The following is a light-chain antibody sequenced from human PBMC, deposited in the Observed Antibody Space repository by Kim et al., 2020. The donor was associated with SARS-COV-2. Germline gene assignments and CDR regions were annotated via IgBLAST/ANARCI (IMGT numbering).Light chain of an antibody. Sequence: SPGERATLSCTASQSVGRNLAWYQHKPGQAPRLLIYRASTRATGPPARFSGSGSETEFTLTISSLQSEDFAVYYCQQYTNWPPLTFGGGTRVEIK. J-gene: IGKJ4*01. CDR1: QSVGRN. CDR3: QQYTNWPPLT. V-gene: IGKV3-15*01. CDR2: RAS.